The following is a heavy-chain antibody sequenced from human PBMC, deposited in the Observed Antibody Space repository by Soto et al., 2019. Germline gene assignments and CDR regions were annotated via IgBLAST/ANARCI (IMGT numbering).Heavy chain of an antibody. D-gene: IGHD5-12*01. CDR3: ARADVEMATIIYY. Sequence: GGSLRLSCAASGFTFSSYGMHWVRQAPGKGLEWVAVIWYDGSNKYYADSVKGRFTISRDNSKNTLYLQMNSLRAEDTAVYYCARADVEMATIIYYWGQGTLVTVSS. CDR2: IWYDGSNK. CDR1: GFTFSSYG. J-gene: IGHJ4*02. V-gene: IGHV3-33*01.